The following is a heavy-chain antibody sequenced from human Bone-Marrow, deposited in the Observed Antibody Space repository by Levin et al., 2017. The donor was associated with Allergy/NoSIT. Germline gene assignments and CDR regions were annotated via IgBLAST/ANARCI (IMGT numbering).Heavy chain of an antibody. CDR1: GFTFSSYS. J-gene: IGHJ4*02. V-gene: IGHV3-21*01. D-gene: IGHD2-2*01. CDR3: ARDRPAIVVVPAAPYSDY. Sequence: GGSLRLSCAASGFTFSSYSMNWVRQAPGKGLEWVSSISSSSSYIYYADSVKGRFTISRDNAKNSLYLQMNSLRAEDTAVYYCARDRPAIVVVPAAPYSDYWGQGTLVTVSS. CDR2: ISSSSSYI.